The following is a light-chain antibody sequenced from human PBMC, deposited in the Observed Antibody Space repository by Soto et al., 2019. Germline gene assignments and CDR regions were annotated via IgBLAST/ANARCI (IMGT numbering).Light chain of an antibody. CDR3: QQTYSTPYT. CDR1: ERISTY. V-gene: IGKV1-39*01. CDR2: TSG. Sequence: IHMTQSPSSLSASVGDRVTITCRASERISTYLNWYQQKPGEAPKLLISTSGTLQRGVPSRFSGSGSGTDFTLTITSLQPAGFATYFCQQTYSTPYTVGQGTKLEIK. J-gene: IGKJ2*01.